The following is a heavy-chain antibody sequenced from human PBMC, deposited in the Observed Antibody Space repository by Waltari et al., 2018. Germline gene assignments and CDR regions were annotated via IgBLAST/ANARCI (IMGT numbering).Heavy chain of an antibody. CDR3: AKGSYYYYYMDV. CDR1: GFPFSRSA. Sequence: EVQLVESGGGLVQPGGSLRLSCAASGFPFSRSAMSWVRQAPGKGLEWVSAISGSGGSTYYADSVKGRFTISRDNSKNTLYLQMNSLRAEDTAVYYCAKGSYYYYYMDVWGKGTTVTVSS. CDR2: ISGSGGST. J-gene: IGHJ6*03. V-gene: IGHV3-23*04.